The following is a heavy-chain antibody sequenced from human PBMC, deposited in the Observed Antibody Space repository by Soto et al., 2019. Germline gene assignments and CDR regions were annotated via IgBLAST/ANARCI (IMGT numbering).Heavy chain of an antibody. CDR3: ARGVTIFGVVIMRRFYGMDV. CDR1: GGSFSGYY. J-gene: IGHJ6*02. Sequence: SETLSLTCAAYGGSFSGYYWSWIRQPPGKGLEWIGEINHSGSTNYNPSLKSRVTISVDTSKNQFSLKLSSVTAADTAVYCCARGVTIFGVVIMRRFYGMDVWGQGTTVTVSS. CDR2: INHSGST. D-gene: IGHD3-3*01. V-gene: IGHV4-34*01.